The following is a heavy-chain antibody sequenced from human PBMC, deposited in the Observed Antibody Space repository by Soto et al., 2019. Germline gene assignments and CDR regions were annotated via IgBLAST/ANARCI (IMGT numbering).Heavy chain of an antibody. CDR2: ISNGGDT. Sequence: EVQLVQSGGGLIQPGGSLRLSCEVSGIIVSSKYMNWVRQAPGKGLEWVSVISNGGDTYYADSVKGRFTLSRDNSKNTLYLQMNSPRAEDTAVYYCATEYYYHLDVWGHGTTVTVSS. V-gene: IGHV3-53*01. J-gene: IGHJ6*01. CDR1: GIIVSSKY. CDR3: ATEYYYHLDV.